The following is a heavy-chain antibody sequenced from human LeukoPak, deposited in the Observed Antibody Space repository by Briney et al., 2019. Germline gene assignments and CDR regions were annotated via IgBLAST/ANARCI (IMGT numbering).Heavy chain of an antibody. CDR3: ARGVGNYGYDYFDY. CDR1: GLTFSTYI. D-gene: IGHD5-12*01. V-gene: IGHV3-64*02. CDR2: ISSNGRYT. Sequence: GGSLRLSCAASGLTFSTYILHWVRQAPGKGLEYVSTISSNGRYTYYAGSVRGRFTISRDNSKNTLYLQMGSPRAEDMAVYYCARGVGNYGYDYFDYWGQGILVTVSS. J-gene: IGHJ4*02.